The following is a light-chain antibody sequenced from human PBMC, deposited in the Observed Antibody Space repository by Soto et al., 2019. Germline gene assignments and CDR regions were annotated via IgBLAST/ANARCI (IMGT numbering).Light chain of an antibody. CDR1: SSNIGSNY. Sequence: QSVLAQPPSASGTPGQRVTISCSGSSSNIGSNYVCWYQQLPGTPPKVLIYSTNHQPSGVPDRFSGSRSGTSASLAISGLRSEDEADYYCAAWDDSLSVWVFGGGTKLTVL. CDR2: STN. V-gene: IGLV1-47*01. CDR3: AAWDDSLSVWV. J-gene: IGLJ3*02.